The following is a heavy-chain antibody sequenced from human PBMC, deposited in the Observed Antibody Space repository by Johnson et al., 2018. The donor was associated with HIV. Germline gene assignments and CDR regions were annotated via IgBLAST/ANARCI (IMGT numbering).Heavy chain of an antibody. J-gene: IGHJ3*02. CDR3: AKDQAPEKKYSPGAFDI. Sequence: MQLVEYGGGLVQPGGSLRLSCAASGFTFSTYAINWVRQAPGKGLEWVAVISYDGSNKYYADSVKGRFTISRDNSKNTLYLQMNSLRAEDTAVYYCAKDQAPEKKYSPGAFDIWGQGTMVTVSS. V-gene: IGHV3-30*04. CDR1: GFTFSTYA. CDR2: ISYDGSNK. D-gene: IGHD2-21*01.